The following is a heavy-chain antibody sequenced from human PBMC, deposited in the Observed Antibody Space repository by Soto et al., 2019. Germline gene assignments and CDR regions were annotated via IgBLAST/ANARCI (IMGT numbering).Heavy chain of an antibody. CDR1: GGSVSSSRYY. CDR2: IYFTGKT. Sequence: QLQLQESGPGLVKASETLSLTCTVSGGSVSSSRYYWGWIRQTPGKGLECIGTIYFTGKTYNNPSLKSQFNIYVYTSKNQFSLNLRSATVADTAIYYCARLDYSNLNSYYYYYVDVWGRGTTVTVSS. CDR3: ARLDYSNLNSYYYYYVDV. J-gene: IGHJ6*03. D-gene: IGHD4-4*01. V-gene: IGHV4-39*01.